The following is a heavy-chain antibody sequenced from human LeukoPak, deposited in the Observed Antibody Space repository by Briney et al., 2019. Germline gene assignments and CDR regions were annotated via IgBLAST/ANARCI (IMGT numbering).Heavy chain of an antibody. V-gene: IGHV4-39*07. CDR2: IYYSGTT. CDR1: GGSISSSSYY. Sequence: SETLSLTCTVSGGSISSSSYYWGWIRQPPGKGLEWIGSIYYSGTTYYNPSIKSRVTISVDTSKNQFSLKLSSVTAADTAVYYCADIVQYSPGNYFDHWGQGTLVTVSS. D-gene: IGHD2-15*01. J-gene: IGHJ4*02. CDR3: ADIVQYSPGNYFDH.